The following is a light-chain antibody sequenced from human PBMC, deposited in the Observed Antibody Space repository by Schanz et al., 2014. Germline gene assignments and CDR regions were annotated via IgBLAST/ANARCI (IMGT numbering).Light chain of an antibody. V-gene: IGKV1-39*01. CDR2: AAS. J-gene: IGKJ1*01. CDR1: QSISSY. Sequence: DIQMPQSPSSLSASVGDRVTITCRASQSISSYLNWYQQKPKKAPKLLIYAASSLQSGVPSRFSGSGSGADFTLTISSLQPEDFATYYCQQSYSTPPWTFGQGTKVEIK. CDR3: QQSYSTPPWT.